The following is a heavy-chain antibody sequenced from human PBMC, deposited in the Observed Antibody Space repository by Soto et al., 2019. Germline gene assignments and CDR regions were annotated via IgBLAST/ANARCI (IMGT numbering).Heavy chain of an antibody. D-gene: IGHD3-22*01. V-gene: IGHV1-69*12. CDR2: IIPIFGTA. J-gene: IGHJ3*02. CDR3: AAYYYDSSGYPSLDAFDI. CDR1: GGTFSSYA. Sequence: QVQLVQSGAEVKKPGSSVKVSCKASGGTFSSYAISWVRQAPGQGLEWMGGIIPIFGTANYAQKFQGRVTITADESTSTAYMELSSLRSEDTGVYYCAAYYYDSSGYPSLDAFDIWGQGTMVTVSS.